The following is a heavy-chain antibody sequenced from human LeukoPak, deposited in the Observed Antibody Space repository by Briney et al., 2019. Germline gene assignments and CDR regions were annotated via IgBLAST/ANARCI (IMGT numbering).Heavy chain of an antibody. J-gene: IGHJ3*02. V-gene: IGHV4-61*01. CDR1: GGSVSSGSYY. CDR3: ARDGLEYSSRAGAFDI. Sequence: SSETLSLTCTDSGGSVSSGSYYWSWIRQPPGKGLEWIGYIYYSGSTNYNPSLKSRVTISVDTSKNQFSLQLSSVTAADTAVYYCARDGLEYSSRAGAFDIWGQGTMVTVSS. CDR2: IYYSGST. D-gene: IGHD6-6*01.